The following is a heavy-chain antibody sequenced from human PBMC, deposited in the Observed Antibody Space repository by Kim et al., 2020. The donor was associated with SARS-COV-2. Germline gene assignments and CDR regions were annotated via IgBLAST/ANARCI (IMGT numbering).Heavy chain of an antibody. D-gene: IGHD4-17*01. CDR3: ARVYGDAADL. V-gene: IGHV1-3*01. CDR1: GYSFIREA. CDR2: ISGGSGKT. J-gene: IGHJ5*02. Sequence: ASVKVSCKASGYSFIREAMHWVRQAPGQRPEWMGYISGGSGKTKYSQKFQGRVTFSRDTDASTAYMEVNSLRSEDTALYYCARVYGDAADLWGQGTQVTVSP.